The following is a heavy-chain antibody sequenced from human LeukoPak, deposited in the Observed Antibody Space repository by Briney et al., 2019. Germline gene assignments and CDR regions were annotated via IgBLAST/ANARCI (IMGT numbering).Heavy chain of an antibody. CDR3: VTTWGAHYWYFDL. D-gene: IGHD1-26*01. J-gene: IGHJ2*01. V-gene: IGHV3-48*04. CDR1: GFTFSDYS. CDR2: ISFSVNTK. Sequence: GGSLRLSCAASGFTFSDYSMNWVRQAPGKGLEWVSYISFSVNTKYYGDSVKGRFTISRDNAKNSLYLHMDSLRAEDTAVYYCVTTWGAHYWYFDLWGRGALVTVSS.